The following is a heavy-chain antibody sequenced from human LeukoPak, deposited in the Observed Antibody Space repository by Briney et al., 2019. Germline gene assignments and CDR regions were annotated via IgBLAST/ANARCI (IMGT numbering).Heavy chain of an antibody. V-gene: IGHV3-30*02. Sequence: GGSLRLSCAASGFTFSSYAMHWVRQAPGKGLEWVAFIQNDGSIIYNADSVKGRFTISRDNSKNTLYLQMNSLRADDTAVYYCAKDTPLCYFDYWGQGTLVTVSS. CDR3: AKDTPLCYFDY. CDR1: GFTFSSYA. J-gene: IGHJ4*02. D-gene: IGHD3-16*01. CDR2: IQNDGSII.